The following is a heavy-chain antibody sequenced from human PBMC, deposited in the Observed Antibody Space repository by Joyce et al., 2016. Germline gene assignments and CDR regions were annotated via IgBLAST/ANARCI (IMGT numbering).Heavy chain of an antibody. D-gene: IGHD2-15*01. V-gene: IGHV4-59*01. J-gene: IGHJ4*02. Sequence: PLQEPHSARVRPSETLSLNCSVSGVSIIGSYWTWIRQPPGKGLEWIGYMFYGGSFNYNPSLKSRVTISADTSKNQFSLKLTSVTAADTAFYFCVREQHLALVDWGQGIRVTVSS. CDR3: VREQHLALVD. CDR2: MFYGGSF. CDR1: GVSIIGSY.